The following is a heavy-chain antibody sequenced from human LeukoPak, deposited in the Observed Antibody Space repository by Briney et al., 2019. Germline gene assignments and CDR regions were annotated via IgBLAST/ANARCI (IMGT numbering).Heavy chain of an antibody. CDR3: ARERYYYGSGSYYPFDY. J-gene: IGHJ4*02. V-gene: IGHV4-59*01. CDR1: GGSISSYY. CDR2: IFYSGST. Sequence: SETLSLTCTVSGGSISSYYWSWIRKPPGKGLEWFGYIFYSGSTNYNPSLKSRVTISVDTSKNQFSLKLSSVTAADTAVYYCARERYYYGSGSYYPFDYWGQGTLVTVSS. D-gene: IGHD3-10*01.